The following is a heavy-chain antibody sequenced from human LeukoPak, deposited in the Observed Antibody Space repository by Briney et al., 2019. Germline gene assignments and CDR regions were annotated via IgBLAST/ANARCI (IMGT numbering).Heavy chain of an antibody. Sequence: PGGSLRLSCAASGFTFSTYAMNWVRQAPGKGLEWVSVISGSGGSTYYADSVKGRFTISRDNSKNTVYLQMNGLRADDTAVYYCAKEGEQRTSSRWNGIDYWGQGTLVTVSS. J-gene: IGHJ4*02. D-gene: IGHD6-13*01. CDR1: GFTFSTYA. CDR2: ISGSGGST. CDR3: AKEGEQRTSSRWNGIDY. V-gene: IGHV3-23*01.